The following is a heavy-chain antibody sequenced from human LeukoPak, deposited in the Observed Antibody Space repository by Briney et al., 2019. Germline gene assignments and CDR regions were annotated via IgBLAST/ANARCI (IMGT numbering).Heavy chain of an antibody. CDR3: AREKAGAFDY. CDR2: ISSSGSTI. J-gene: IGHJ4*02. CDR1: GFTFSSYE. V-gene: IGHV3-48*03. Sequence: PGGSLRLSCAASGFTFSSYEMNWVRQAPGKGLEWVSYISSSGSTIYYADSMKGRFTISRDNAKNSLYLQMNSLRAEDTAVYYCAREKAGAFDYWGQGTLVTVSS. D-gene: IGHD6-19*01.